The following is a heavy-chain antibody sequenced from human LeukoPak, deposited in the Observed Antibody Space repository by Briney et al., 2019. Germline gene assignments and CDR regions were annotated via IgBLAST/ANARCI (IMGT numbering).Heavy chain of an antibody. Sequence: SVKVSCKASAGTFSSYAISWVRQAPGQGLEWMGRIIPIFGTANYAQKFQGRVTITTDESTSTAYMELSSLRSEDTAVYYCARGRRVPSSLDYWGQGTLVTVSS. CDR2: IIPIFGTA. V-gene: IGHV1-69*05. J-gene: IGHJ4*02. D-gene: IGHD2-2*01. CDR1: AGTFSSYA. CDR3: ARGRRVPSSLDY.